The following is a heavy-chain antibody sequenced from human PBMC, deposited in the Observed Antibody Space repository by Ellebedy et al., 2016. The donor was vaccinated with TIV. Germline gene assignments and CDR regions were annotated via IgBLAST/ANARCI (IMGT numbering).Heavy chain of an antibody. CDR2: ISYSGST. Sequence: MPGGSLRLSCTVSGGSIRSYYWSRIRQPPGKGLEWIGYISYSGSTNYNPSLKSRVTISVDTSKNQFSLRLNSVTAADTAVYYCARVVWQQPVSYAFDIWGQGTMVTVSS. V-gene: IGHV4-59*01. CDR1: GGSIRSYY. D-gene: IGHD6-13*01. J-gene: IGHJ3*02. CDR3: ARVVWQQPVSYAFDI.